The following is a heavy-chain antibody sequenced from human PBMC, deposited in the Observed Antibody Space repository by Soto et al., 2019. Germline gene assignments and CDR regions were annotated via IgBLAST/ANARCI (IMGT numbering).Heavy chain of an antibody. D-gene: IGHD3-22*01. V-gene: IGHV3-48*02. J-gene: IGHJ4*02. CDR1: GFTFSNFH. CDR2: ISSSGSTT. CDR3: ARDAFDYDTTGYHSDY. Sequence: EVQLVESGGGLVQPGGSLRLSCGASGFTFSNFHMNWVRQAPGKGLEWVSYISSSGSTTYYADSVKGRFTISRDNARNSLFLQRSSLRDEETAVYYCARDAFDYDTTGYHSDYWGQGTLVTVSS.